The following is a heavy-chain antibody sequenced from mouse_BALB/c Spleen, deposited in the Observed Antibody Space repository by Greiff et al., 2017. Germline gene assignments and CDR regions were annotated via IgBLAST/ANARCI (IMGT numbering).Heavy chain of an antibody. J-gene: IGHJ4*01. CDR1: GFSLTSYG. CDR2: IWSGGST. D-gene: IGHD4-1*02. V-gene: IGHV2-2*02. Sequence: VKLMESGPGLVQPSQSLSITCTVSGFSLTSYGVHWVRQSPGKGLEWLGVIWSGGSTDYNAAFISRLSISKDNSKSQVFFKMNSLQANDTAIYYCASPTGTRAMDYWGQGTSVTVSS. CDR3: ASPTGTRAMDY.